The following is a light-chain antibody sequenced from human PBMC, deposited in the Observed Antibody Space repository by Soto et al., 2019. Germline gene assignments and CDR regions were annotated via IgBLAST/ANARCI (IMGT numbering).Light chain of an antibody. CDR2: EGS. V-gene: IGLV2-23*01. Sequence: QSVLTQPASVSGSPGQSITISCTGTSSDVGGYNLVSWYQQHPGKAPKLMIYEGSKRPSGVSNRFSGSKSGNTAPLTISGLQAEDEADYYCCSYAGSSTLYVFGTGTKVTVL. CDR1: SSDVGGYNL. CDR3: CSYAGSSTLYV. J-gene: IGLJ1*01.